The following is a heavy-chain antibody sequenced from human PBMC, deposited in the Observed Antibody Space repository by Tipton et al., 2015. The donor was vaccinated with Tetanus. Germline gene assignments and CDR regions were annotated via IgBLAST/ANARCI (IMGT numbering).Heavy chain of an antibody. CDR1: GGSISSSNW. Sequence: SLRLSCAVSGGSISSSNWWSWVRQPPGKGLEWIGEIYHSGTTNYNPSLKSRVTISVDTSKNQFSLKLSSVTAADTAVYYCARHTNFWSGYYIVYWGQGTLVTVSS. CDR2: IYHSGTT. J-gene: IGHJ4*02. CDR3: ARHTNFWSGYYIVY. V-gene: IGHV4-4*02. D-gene: IGHD3-3*01.